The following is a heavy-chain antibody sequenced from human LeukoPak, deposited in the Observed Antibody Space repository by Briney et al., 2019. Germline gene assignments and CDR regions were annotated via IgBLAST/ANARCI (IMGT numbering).Heavy chain of an antibody. CDR3: ARDLVCSGGSCSLGDY. D-gene: IGHD2-15*01. Sequence: GASVKVSCKASGYTFTSYGISWVRQAPGQGLEWMGWISAYNGNTNYAQKFQGRVTITADKSTSTAYMELSSLRSEDTAVYYCARDLVCSGGSCSLGDYWGQGTLVTVSS. J-gene: IGHJ4*02. CDR1: GYTFTSYG. V-gene: IGHV1-18*01. CDR2: ISAYNGNT.